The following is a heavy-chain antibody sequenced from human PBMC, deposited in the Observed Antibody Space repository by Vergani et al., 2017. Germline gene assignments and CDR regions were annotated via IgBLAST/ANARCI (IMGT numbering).Heavy chain of an antibody. Sequence: QVQLQESGPGLVKPSQTLSLTCTVSGGSISSGDYYWSWIRQPPGKGLEWIGYIYYSGSTYYNPSLKSRVTISVDTSKNQFSLKPSSVTAADTAVYYCARRRSSGWLIGASAIGGQGTTVTVSS. J-gene: IGHJ3*02. V-gene: IGHV4-30-4*08. CDR3: ARRRSSGWLIGASAI. D-gene: IGHD6-19*01. CDR2: IYYSGST. CDR1: GGSISSGDYY.